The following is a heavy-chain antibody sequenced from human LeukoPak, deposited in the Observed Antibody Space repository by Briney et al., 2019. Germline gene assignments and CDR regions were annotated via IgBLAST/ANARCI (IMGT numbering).Heavy chain of an antibody. CDR2: ISAYNGNT. Sequence: ASVKVSCKASGGTFSSYGISWVRQAPGQGLEWMGWISAYNGNTNYAQKLQGRVTMTTDAPTSTAYMELRSLRSDDTAVYYCARAAAGPDYWGQGTLVTVSS. D-gene: IGHD6-25*01. V-gene: IGHV1-18*01. J-gene: IGHJ4*02. CDR3: ARAAAGPDY. CDR1: GGTFSSYG.